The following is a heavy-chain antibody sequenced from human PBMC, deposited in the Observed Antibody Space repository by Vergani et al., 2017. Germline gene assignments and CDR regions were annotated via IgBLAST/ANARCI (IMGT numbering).Heavy chain of an antibody. CDR2: IYYSGST. CDR3: ARVGVVRGVSYYYYYYGMDV. J-gene: IGHJ6*02. CDR1: GGSISSGDYY. D-gene: IGHD3-10*01. Sequence: QVQLQESGPGLVKPSQTLSLTCTVSGGSISSGDYYWSWIRQPPGKGLEWIGYIYYSGSTYYIPSLKSRVTISVDTSKNQFSLKLSSVTAADTAVYYCARVGVVRGVSYYYYYYGMDVWGQGTTVTVSS. V-gene: IGHV4-30-4*08.